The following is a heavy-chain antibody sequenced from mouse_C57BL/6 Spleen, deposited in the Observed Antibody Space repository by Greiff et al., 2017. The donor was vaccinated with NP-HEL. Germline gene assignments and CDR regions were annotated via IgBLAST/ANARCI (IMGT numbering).Heavy chain of an antibody. V-gene: IGHV5-6*01. Sequence: EVMLVESGGDLVKPGGSLKLSCAASGFTFSSYGMSWVRQTPDKRLEWVATISSGGSYTYYPDSVKGRFTISRDNAKNTLYLQMSSLKSEDTAMYYWARHTYDGTDYFDYWGEGTTLTVSS. J-gene: IGHJ2*01. CDR3: ARHTYDGTDYFDY. CDR1: GFTFSSYG. D-gene: IGHD2-3*01. CDR2: ISSGGSYT.